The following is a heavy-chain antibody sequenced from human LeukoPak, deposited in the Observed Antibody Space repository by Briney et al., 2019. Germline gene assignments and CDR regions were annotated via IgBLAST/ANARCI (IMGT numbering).Heavy chain of an antibody. Sequence: SETLSLTCAVYGGSFSGYYWSWIRQPPGKGLEWIGEINHSGSTNYNPSLKSRVTISVDTSKNQFSLKLSSVTAADTAVYYGARRAWGYSYGKVDYWGQGTLVTVSS. CDR3: ARRAWGYSYGKVDY. CDR2: INHSGST. V-gene: IGHV4-34*01. CDR1: GGSFSGYY. J-gene: IGHJ4*02. D-gene: IGHD5-18*01.